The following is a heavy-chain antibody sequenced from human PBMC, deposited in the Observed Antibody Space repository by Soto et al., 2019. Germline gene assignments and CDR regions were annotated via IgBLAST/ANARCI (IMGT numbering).Heavy chain of an antibody. J-gene: IGHJ6*02. V-gene: IGHV3-53*01. CDR1: GFTVTSNY. D-gene: IGHD3-10*01. CDR3: ARDSGMIRGSYGVDV. CDR2: IYRSGAT. Sequence: GGSLRLSCAASGFTVTSNYLTWVRQAPGKGLEWVSVIYRSGATYYPDSVRGRFTASRDYSHNTLYLQMDSLRVEDTAVYYCARDSGMIRGSYGVDVWGPGTTVTVSS.